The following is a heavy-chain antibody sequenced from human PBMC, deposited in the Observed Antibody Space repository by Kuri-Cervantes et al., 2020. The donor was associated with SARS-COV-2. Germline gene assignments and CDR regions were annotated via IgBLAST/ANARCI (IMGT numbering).Heavy chain of an antibody. Sequence: SETLSLTCTVSGGSISSYYWSWIRQPPGKGLEWIGYIYYSGSTNYNPSLKSRVTMSVDTSKSQFSLKLSSVTAADTAVYYCARETVAGTGDWFDPWGQGTLVTVSS. CDR3: ARETVAGTGDWFDP. V-gene: IGHV4-59*12. D-gene: IGHD6-19*01. CDR2: IYYSGST. CDR1: GGSISSYY. J-gene: IGHJ5*02.